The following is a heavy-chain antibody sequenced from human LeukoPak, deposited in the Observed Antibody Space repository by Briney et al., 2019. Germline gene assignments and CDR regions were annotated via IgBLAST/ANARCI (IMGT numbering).Heavy chain of an antibody. CDR3: ARGYERNYDFWSGYNYYYGMDV. V-gene: IGHV3-21*01. D-gene: IGHD3-3*01. CDR1: GFTFSSYS. Sequence: GGSLRLSCAASGFTFSSYSMNWVRQAPGKGLEWVSSISSSSSYIYYADSVKGRFTISRDNAKNSLYLQMNSLRAEDTAVYYCARGYERNYDFWSGYNYYYGMDVWGQGTTVTVSS. J-gene: IGHJ6*02. CDR2: ISSSSSYI.